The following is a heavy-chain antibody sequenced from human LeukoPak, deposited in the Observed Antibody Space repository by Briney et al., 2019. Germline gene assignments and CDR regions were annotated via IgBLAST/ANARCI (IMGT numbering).Heavy chain of an antibody. V-gene: IGHV3-53*01. CDR1: GFTVSSNY. Sequence: GGSLRLSCAASGFTVSSNYMSWVRQAPGKGLEWVSVIYSGGSTYYADSVKGRFTISRDNSKNTLYLQMNSLRAEDTAVYYCARAETLTTVVTKADAFDIWGQGTMVTVSS. CDR3: ARAETLTTVVTKADAFDI. D-gene: IGHD4-23*01. CDR2: IYSGGST. J-gene: IGHJ3*02.